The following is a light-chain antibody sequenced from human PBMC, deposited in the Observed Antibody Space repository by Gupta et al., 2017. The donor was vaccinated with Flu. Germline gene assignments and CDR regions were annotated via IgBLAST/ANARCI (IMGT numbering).Light chain of an antibody. V-gene: IGKV1-5*03. CDR1: QSIDKY. CDR2: RAS. J-gene: IGKJ4*02. Sequence: DIQMTQSPSTLSASVGDRVTITCRSSQSIDKYLAWYQQKPGKAPKLLIYRASNLESGVPSRFGGGGTGTEFTLTISSLQPDDFASYFCQQYNTYPQTFGRGTKVEVK. CDR3: QQYNTYPQT.